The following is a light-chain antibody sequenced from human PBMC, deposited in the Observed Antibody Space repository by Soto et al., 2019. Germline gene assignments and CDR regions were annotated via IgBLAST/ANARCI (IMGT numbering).Light chain of an antibody. CDR2: KAS. V-gene: IGKV1-5*03. J-gene: IGKJ1*01. CDR1: QSIRSW. Sequence: IQMTQSPSTLSASVGDRVTMTCRASQSIRSWLAWYQQKPGKAPKLLIYKASTLKSGVPSRFSGSGSGTEFTLTISSLQPDDFATYYCQHYNSYSEAFGQGTKVDIK. CDR3: QHYNSYSEA.